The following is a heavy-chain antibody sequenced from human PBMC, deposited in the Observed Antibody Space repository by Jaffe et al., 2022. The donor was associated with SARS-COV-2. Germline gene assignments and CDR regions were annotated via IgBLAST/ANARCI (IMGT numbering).Heavy chain of an antibody. CDR1: GFTFSSYA. V-gene: IGHV3-30*04. CDR2: ISYDGSNK. CDR3: ARDGGLGGYSSGWYVGIMDV. J-gene: IGHJ6*03. Sequence: QVQLVESGGGVVQPGRSLRLSCAASGFTFSSYAMHWVRQAPGKGLEWVAVISYDGSNKYYADSVKGRFTISRDNSKNTLYLQMNSLRAEDTAVYYCARDGGLGGYSSGWYVGIMDVWGKGTTVTVSS. D-gene: IGHD6-19*01.